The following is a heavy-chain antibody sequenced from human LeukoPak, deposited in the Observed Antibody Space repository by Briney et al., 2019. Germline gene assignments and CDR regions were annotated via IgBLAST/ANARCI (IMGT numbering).Heavy chain of an antibody. J-gene: IGHJ5*02. Sequence: GGSLRLSCAASGFTFSSYSMNWVRQAPGKGLEGVSYISSSSSTIYYAESVKGRFTISRDNAKNTLYLQMNSLRAEDTAVYYCARPPQPDTYYYDSSGYYSAWGQGTLVTVSS. CDR2: ISSSSSTI. CDR3: ARPPQPDTYYYDSSGYYSA. V-gene: IGHV3-48*04. CDR1: GFTFSSYS. D-gene: IGHD3-22*01.